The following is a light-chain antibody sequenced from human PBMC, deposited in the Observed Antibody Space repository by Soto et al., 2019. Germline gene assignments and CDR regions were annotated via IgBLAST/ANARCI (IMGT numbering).Light chain of an antibody. CDR2: SAS. CDR3: QQYDTYWT. V-gene: IGKV1-16*01. J-gene: IGKJ1*01. Sequence: DIQMTQSPSSLSASVGDRVTITCQASRGISSYLAWYQQKPGKPPKLLVYSASTLQSGVPSRFSGSGSGPDFTLTISSLQPEDSATYYCQQYDTYWTFGQGTKVDIK. CDR1: RGISSY.